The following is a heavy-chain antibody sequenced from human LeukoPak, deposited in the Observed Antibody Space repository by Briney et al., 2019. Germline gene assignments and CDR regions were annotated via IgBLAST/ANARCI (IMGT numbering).Heavy chain of an antibody. Sequence: GGSLRLSCAASGFTFSNAWMSWVRQAPGKGLEWVGRIKSNTDGGTTDYAAPVKGRFTISRDDSKNTLYLQMNSLKTEDTAVYYCTTVTGMMVYYFDYWGQGTLVTVSS. CDR3: TTVTGMMVYYFDY. J-gene: IGHJ4*02. V-gene: IGHV3-15*01. D-gene: IGHD1-20*01. CDR1: GFTFSNAW. CDR2: IKSNTDGGTT.